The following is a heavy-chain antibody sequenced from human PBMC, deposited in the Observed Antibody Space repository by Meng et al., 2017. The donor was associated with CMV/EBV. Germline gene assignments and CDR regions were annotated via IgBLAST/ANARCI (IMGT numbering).Heavy chain of an antibody. CDR1: GYTFTGYY. V-gene: IGHV1-2*02. Sequence: ASVKVSCKASGYTFTGYYMHWVRQAPGQGLEWMGWINPNSGGTNYAQKFQGRVTMTRDTSISTAYMELSRLRSDDTAVYYCARDRLRFLEWVHYYYGMDVWGQGTTVTVSS. CDR2: INPNSGGT. CDR3: ARDRLRFLEWVHYYYGMDV. J-gene: IGHJ6*02. D-gene: IGHD3-3*01.